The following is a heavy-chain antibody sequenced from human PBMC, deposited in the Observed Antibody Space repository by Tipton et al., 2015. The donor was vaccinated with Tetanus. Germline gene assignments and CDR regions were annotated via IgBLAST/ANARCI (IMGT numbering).Heavy chain of an antibody. Sequence: LRLSCTVSGDSVSGYYWSWIRQPPGKGLEWIGYVYYTGSTNHNPSLKSRVTISMDRSKNQISLQLTSATAADTAVYFCAGVTAQRTELYFDHWGQGTLVTVSS. CDR1: GDSVSGYY. CDR2: VYYTGST. J-gene: IGHJ4*02. CDR3: AGVTAQRTELYFDH. V-gene: IGHV4-59*02. D-gene: IGHD6-13*01.